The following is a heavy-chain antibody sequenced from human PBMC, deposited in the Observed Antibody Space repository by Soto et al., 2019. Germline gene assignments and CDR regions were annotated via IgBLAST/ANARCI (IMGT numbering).Heavy chain of an antibody. CDR1: GFTFSSYA. Sequence: ESGGGVVQPGRSLRLSCAASGFTFSSYAMHWVRQAPGKGLEWVAVISYDGSNKYYADSVKGRFTISRDNSKNTLYLQMNSLRAEDTAVYYCARDSRGAAAGNYYYYGMDVWGQGTTVTVSS. J-gene: IGHJ6*02. CDR2: ISYDGSNK. D-gene: IGHD6-13*01. CDR3: ARDSRGAAAGNYYYYGMDV. V-gene: IGHV3-30-3*01.